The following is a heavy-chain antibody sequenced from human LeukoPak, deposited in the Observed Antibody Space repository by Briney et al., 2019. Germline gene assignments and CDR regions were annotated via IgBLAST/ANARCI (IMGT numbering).Heavy chain of an antibody. CDR3: AKDPSITIFGVPITHFDY. D-gene: IGHD3-3*01. V-gene: IGHV3-30*02. CDR1: GFTFSSYG. Sequence: GGSLRLSCAASGFTFSSYGMHWVRQAPGKGLEWVAFIRYDGSNKYYADSVKGRFTISRDNSKNTLYLQMNSLRAEDTAVYYCAKDPSITIFGVPITHFDYWGQGTLVTVSS. CDR2: IRYDGSNK. J-gene: IGHJ4*02.